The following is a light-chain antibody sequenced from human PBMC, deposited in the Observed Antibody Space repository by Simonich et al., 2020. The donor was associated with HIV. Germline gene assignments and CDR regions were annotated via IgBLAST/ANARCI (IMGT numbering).Light chain of an antibody. V-gene: IGKV1-5*03. J-gene: IGKJ2*01. Sequence: DIQMTQSPSTLPASVGDRVTITCRANQSINNWLAWYQQKAGKAPKLLIYNASSLESGVPPRFSGSGSGTEFTLTINSLQPDDFATYYCHQYNSYFGQGTKLEIK. CDR2: NAS. CDR3: HQYNSY. CDR1: QSINNW.